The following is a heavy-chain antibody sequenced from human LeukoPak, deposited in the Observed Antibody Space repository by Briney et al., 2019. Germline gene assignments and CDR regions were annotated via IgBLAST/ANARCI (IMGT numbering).Heavy chain of an antibody. CDR1: GGSINRSTYY. D-gene: IGHD6-19*01. CDR2: IYYSGST. CDR3: ARSLQPYGSGWLVGEKYYFDY. Sequence: SETLSLTCTVSGGSINRSTYYWGWIRQPPGKGLEWIGSIYYSGSTYYNPSLKSRVTISVDTSKNQFSLKLSSVTAADTAVFYCARSLQPYGSGWLVGEKYYFDYWGQGTLVTVSS. V-gene: IGHV4-39*01. J-gene: IGHJ4*02.